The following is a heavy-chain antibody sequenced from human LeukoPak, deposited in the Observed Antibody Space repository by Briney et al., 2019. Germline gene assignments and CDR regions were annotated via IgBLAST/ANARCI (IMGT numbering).Heavy chain of an antibody. CDR2: ISSSGSTI. V-gene: IGHV3-11*04. J-gene: IGHJ4*02. D-gene: IGHD3-3*01. Sequence: GGSLRLSCAASGFTFSDYYMSWIRQAPGKGLEWVSYISSSGSTIYYADSVKGRFTISRDNAKNSLYLQMNSLRAEDTAVYYCARDATTYYDFWSGYFPDYWGQGTLVTVSS. CDR1: GFTFSDYY. CDR3: ARDATTYYDFWSGYFPDY.